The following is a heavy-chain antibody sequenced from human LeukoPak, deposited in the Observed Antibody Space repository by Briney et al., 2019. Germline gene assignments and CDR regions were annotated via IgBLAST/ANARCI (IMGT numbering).Heavy chain of an antibody. CDR2: ISDSGGSS. V-gene: IGHV3-23*01. CDR3: AKEKSAAGY. CDR1: GFTFSDYY. J-gene: IGHJ4*02. Sequence: PGGSLRLSCAASGFTFSDYYMSWIRQAPGKGLEWVSAISDSGGSSYYADSVKGRFTISRDNSKNTLYLQMNSLRAEDTAVYYCAKEKSAAGYWGQGTLVTVSS. D-gene: IGHD2-15*01.